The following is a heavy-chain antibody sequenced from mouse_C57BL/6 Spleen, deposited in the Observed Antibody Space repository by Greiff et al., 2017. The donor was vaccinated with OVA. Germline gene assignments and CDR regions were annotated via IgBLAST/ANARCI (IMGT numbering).Heavy chain of an antibody. V-gene: IGHV1-66*01. CDR3: ARKDYEGYFDY. D-gene: IGHD2-4*01. J-gene: IGHJ2*01. Sequence: QVQLKQSGPELVKPGASVKISCKASGYSFTSYYIHWVKQRPGQGLEWIGWIYPGSGNTKYNEKFKGKATLTADTSSSTAYMQLSSLTSEDSAVYYCARKDYEGYFDYWGQGTTLTVSS. CDR2: IYPGSGNT. CDR1: GYSFTSYY.